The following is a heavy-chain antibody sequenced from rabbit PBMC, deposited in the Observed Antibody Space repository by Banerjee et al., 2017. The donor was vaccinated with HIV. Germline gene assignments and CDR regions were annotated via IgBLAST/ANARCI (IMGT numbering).Heavy chain of an antibody. Sequence: QSLEESGGDLVKPGASLTLTCTASGFSFSSGYYMYWVRQAPGKGLEWIGCIATGSGSTDYASWAKGRFTISKTSSTTVTLQMTSLTAADTATYFCARTYYSYADYAGADAFDPWGPGTLVT. D-gene: IGHD6-1*01. CDR2: IATGSGST. V-gene: IGHV1S40*01. CDR1: GFSFSSGYY. J-gene: IGHJ2*01. CDR3: ARTYYSYADYAGADAFDP.